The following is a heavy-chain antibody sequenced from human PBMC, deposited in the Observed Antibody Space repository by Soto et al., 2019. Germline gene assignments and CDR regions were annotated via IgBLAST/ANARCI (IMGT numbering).Heavy chain of an antibody. V-gene: IGHV4-4*02. Sequence: QVQLQASGPGLVRPSGTLSLTGAVSGDPIIGTGWWSWVRQSPGKGLDWIGEVYHSGATNYNPSLKSRVTISVDTSRNQFSLNLGSVTAADTAVYYCVRNGYYSLDVWGQGTTVTVSS. CDR2: VYHSGAT. CDR1: GDPIIGTGW. J-gene: IGHJ6*02. D-gene: IGHD3-22*01. CDR3: VRNGYYSLDV.